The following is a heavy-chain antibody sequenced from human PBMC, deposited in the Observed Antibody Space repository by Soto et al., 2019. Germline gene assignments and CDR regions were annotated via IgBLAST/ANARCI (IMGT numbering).Heavy chain of an antibody. D-gene: IGHD2-2*01. CDR2: INPLSGIP. CDR1: GGTFVRHV. J-gene: IGHJ4*02. CDR3: ATPACAATWCSPSHNLDH. Sequence: QVQLVQSGAEVKKPESSVKVSCKTSGGTFVRHVISWVRQAPGQGPEWMGKINPLSGIPNYAQKFQDRVTFTADKDSSTAYMELSSLRSDDTAVYYCATPACAATWCSPSHNLDHWGQGTLVPVSS. V-gene: IGHV1-69*09.